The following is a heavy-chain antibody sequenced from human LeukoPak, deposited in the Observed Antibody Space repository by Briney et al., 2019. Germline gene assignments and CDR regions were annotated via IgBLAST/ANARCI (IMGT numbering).Heavy chain of an antibody. CDR1: GGSISSSSYY. V-gene: IGHV4-39*07. D-gene: IGHD3-22*01. CDR3: ARAAVGYPYYYDSSAVSFDP. J-gene: IGHJ5*02. CDR2: IYYSGST. Sequence: PSETLSLTCTVSGGSISSSSYYWGWIRQPPGKGLEWIGSIYYSGSTYYNPSLKSRVTISVDTSKNQFSLKLSSVTAADTAVYYCARAAVGYPYYYDSSAVSFDPWGQGALVTVSS.